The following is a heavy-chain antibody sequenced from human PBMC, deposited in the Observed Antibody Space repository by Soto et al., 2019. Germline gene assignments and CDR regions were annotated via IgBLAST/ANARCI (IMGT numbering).Heavy chain of an antibody. CDR2: IYYSGST. CDR3: ARHNYGSGSTYFDY. J-gene: IGHJ4*02. Sequence: SETLSLTCTVSGGSISSYYWSWIRQPPGKGLEWIGYIYYSGSTNYNPSLKSRVTISVDTSKNQFSLKLNSMTAADTAVYYCARHNYGSGSTYFDYWDQGTLVTVSS. CDR1: GGSISSYY. D-gene: IGHD3-10*01. V-gene: IGHV4-59*08.